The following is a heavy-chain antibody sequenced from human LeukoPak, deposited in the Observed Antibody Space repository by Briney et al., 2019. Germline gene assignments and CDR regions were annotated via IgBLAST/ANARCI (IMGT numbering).Heavy chain of an antibody. J-gene: IGHJ2*01. V-gene: IGHV3-53*01. CDR3: AREGSYAPGYFDL. CDR2: IYSGGST. Sequence: PGGSLRLSCAASGFTVSSNYMSWVRQAPGKGLEWVSVIYSGGSTYYADSVKGRFTISRDNSKNTLYLQMNSLRAEDTAVYYCAREGSYAPGYFDLWGRGTLVTVSS. D-gene: IGHD6-6*01. CDR1: GFTVSSNY.